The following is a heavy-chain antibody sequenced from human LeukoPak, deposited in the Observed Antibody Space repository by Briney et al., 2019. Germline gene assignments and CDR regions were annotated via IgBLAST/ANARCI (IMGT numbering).Heavy chain of an antibody. CDR3: ASYYYDSSGYSGDAFDI. J-gene: IGHJ3*02. Sequence: SETLSLTCTVSGGSISSYYWSWIRQPPGKGLEWIGYMYYSGSTNYNPSLKSRVTISVDTSKNQFSLKLSSVTAADTAVYYCASYYYDSSGYSGDAFDIWGQGTMVTVSS. CDR1: GGSISSYY. V-gene: IGHV4-59*01. D-gene: IGHD3-22*01. CDR2: MYYSGST.